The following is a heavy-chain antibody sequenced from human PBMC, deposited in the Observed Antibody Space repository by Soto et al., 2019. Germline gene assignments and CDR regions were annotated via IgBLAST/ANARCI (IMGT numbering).Heavy chain of an antibody. Sequence: ASVKVSCKASGYTFTSYDINWVRQATGQGLEWMGWMNPNSGNTGYAQKFQGRVTMTRNTSISTAYMELSSLRSEDTAVYYCATFPTEYYYMDVWGKGTTVTVSS. CDR1: GYTFTSYD. CDR2: MNPNSGNT. J-gene: IGHJ6*03. CDR3: ATFPTEYYYMDV. V-gene: IGHV1-8*01.